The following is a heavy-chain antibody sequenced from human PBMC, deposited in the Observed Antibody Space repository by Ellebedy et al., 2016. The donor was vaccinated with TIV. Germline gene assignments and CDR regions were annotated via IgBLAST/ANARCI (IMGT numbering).Heavy chain of an antibody. Sequence: SETLSLTCAVYGGSFSGYYWSWVRQPPGKGLEWIGEINHSGSTNYNPSLKSRVSISVDTSKNQFSLKVNSVTAADTAMYYCARGAAMVIMYFDYWGQGTLVTVSS. CDR2: INHSGST. J-gene: IGHJ4*02. CDR1: GGSFSGYY. CDR3: ARGAAMVIMYFDY. D-gene: IGHD2-21*01. V-gene: IGHV4-34*01.